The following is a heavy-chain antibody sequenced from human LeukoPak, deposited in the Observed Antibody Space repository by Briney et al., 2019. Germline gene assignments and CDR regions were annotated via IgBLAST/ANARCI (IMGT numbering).Heavy chain of an antibody. V-gene: IGHV7-4-1*02. CDR1: GYIFDIYA. CDR3: ARDYTLTLGTTTYFQH. Sequence: ASVKVSCKASGYIFDIYAMIWVRQAPGQGLEFMGWIATNTGNPTYAQGFTGRFVFSLDTSVSTAYLQISSLKAEDTAVYYFARDYTLTLGTTTYFQHWGQGTLVTVSS. D-gene: IGHD1-7*01. J-gene: IGHJ1*01. CDR2: IATNTGNP.